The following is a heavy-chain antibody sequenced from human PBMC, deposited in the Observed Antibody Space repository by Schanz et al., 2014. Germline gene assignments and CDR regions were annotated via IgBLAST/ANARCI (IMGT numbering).Heavy chain of an antibody. Sequence: EVQLVESGGGLAQPGGSLRLSCAASGITFSGYSMNWVRQAPGKGLEWVSYISGSSSTKYYADSVKGRFTISRDNGKKSLYLQMNSLRADDTAVYYCAKSKSQLPRFDYWGQGTLVAVSS. CDR2: ISGSSSTK. V-gene: IGHV3-48*01. J-gene: IGHJ4*02. CDR3: AKSKSQLPRFDY. D-gene: IGHD2-21*01. CDR1: GITFSGYS.